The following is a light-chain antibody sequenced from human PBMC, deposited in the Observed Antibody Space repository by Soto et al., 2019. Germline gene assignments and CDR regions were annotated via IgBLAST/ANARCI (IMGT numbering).Light chain of an antibody. CDR2: KAS. J-gene: IGKJ1*01. CDR1: QSVSSS. CDR3: QHYNSYSEA. V-gene: IGKV1-5*03. Sequence: TQSPGTLSLSPGERATLSCRTSQSVSSSYLAWYQRKPGKAPKLLIYKASTLKSGVPSRFSGSGSGTEFTLTISSLQPDDFATYYCQHYNSYSEAFGQGTKVDIK.